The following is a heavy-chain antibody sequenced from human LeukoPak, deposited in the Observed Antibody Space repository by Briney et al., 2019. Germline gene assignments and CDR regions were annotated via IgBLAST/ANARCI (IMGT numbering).Heavy chain of an antibody. Sequence: SETLSLTCTVSGGSISSSSYYWGWIRQPPGKGLEWIGSIFYSGSTYYNPSLKSRVTISVDMPKNQFSLRLSSVTAADTAVYFCAISEYYYDFQQWGQGTLVTVSS. D-gene: IGHD3-22*01. J-gene: IGHJ1*01. CDR2: IFYSGST. CDR1: GGSISSSSYY. V-gene: IGHV4-39*07. CDR3: AISEYYYDFQQ.